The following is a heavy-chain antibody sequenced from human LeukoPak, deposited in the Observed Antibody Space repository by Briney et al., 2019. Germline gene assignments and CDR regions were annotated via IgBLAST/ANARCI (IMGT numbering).Heavy chain of an antibody. CDR3: ARGGSGISNAFDI. J-gene: IGHJ3*02. V-gene: IGHV4-61*05. Sequence: PSETLSLTCTVSGGSISSSSYYWGWIRQPPGKGLEWLGYLYYSGSTNSNPSLKSRVTMSVDTSKNQFSLKLRSVTAADTAVYYCARGGSGISNAFDIWGQGTMVTVSS. CDR2: LYYSGST. D-gene: IGHD3-10*01. CDR1: GGSISSSSYY.